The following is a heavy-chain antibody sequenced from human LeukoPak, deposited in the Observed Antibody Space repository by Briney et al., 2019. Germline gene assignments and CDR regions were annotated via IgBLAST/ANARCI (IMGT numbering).Heavy chain of an antibody. CDR2: MNPNSGNT. J-gene: IGHJ6*03. Sequence: GSVKVSCKASGYTFTSYDINWVRQATGQGLEWMGWMNPNSGNTGYAQKFQGRVTITRNTSISTAYMELSSLRSEDTAVYYCARGASSSWYYYYYYMDVWGKGTTVTVSS. V-gene: IGHV1-8*03. CDR3: ARGASSSWYYYYYYMDV. CDR1: GYTFTSYD. D-gene: IGHD6-13*01.